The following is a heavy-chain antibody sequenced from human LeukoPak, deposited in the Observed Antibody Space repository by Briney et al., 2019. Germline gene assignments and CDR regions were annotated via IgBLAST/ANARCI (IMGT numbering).Heavy chain of an antibody. D-gene: IGHD3-3*01. CDR3: ARLGQVLRFLEWRPQGEIDY. V-gene: IGHV4-39*01. J-gene: IGHJ4*02. CDR2: IYYSGST. CDR1: GGSISSSSYY. Sequence: SETLSLTCTVSGGSISSSSYYWGWIRQPPGKGLEWIGSIYYSGSTYYNPSLKSRVTISVDTSKNQFSLKLSSVTAADTAVYYCARLGQVLRFLEWRPQGEIDYWGQGTLVTVSS.